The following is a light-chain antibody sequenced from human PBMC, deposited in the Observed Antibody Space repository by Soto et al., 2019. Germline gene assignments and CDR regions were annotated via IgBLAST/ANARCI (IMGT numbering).Light chain of an antibody. Sequence: DIQMTQSPSSLSASVGDRVTITCRASQSVSNYLSWYQQKSGKAPSRLIYSASNLHSGVPSRFSGSGSGTDFTLNISGLQPEDFATYFCQQTFSSPLTFGGGTKVDIK. V-gene: IGKV1-39*01. J-gene: IGKJ4*01. CDR1: QSVSNY. CDR2: SAS. CDR3: QQTFSSPLT.